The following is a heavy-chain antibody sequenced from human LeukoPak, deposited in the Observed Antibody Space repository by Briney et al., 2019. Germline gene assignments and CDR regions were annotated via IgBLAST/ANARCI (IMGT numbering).Heavy chain of an antibody. Sequence: SETLSLTCTVSGGSISSYYWSWIRQPAGKGLEWIGRIYTSGSTNYNPSLKSRVTMSVDTSKNQFSLKLSSVTAADTAVYYCAVRRYDLSRGYYYYGMDAWGQGTTVTVSS. CDR1: GGSISSYY. J-gene: IGHJ6*02. D-gene: IGHD3-16*01. V-gene: IGHV4-4*07. CDR3: AVRRYDLSRGYYYYGMDA. CDR2: IYTSGST.